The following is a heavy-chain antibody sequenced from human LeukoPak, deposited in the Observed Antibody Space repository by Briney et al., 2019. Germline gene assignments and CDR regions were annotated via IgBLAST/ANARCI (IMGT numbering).Heavy chain of an antibody. CDR1: GFTFSSYG. Sequence: GGSLRLSCAASGFTFSSYGMHWVRQAPGKGLEWVAFIRYDGSNKYYADSVKGRFTISRDNSKNTLYLQMNSLRAEDTAVYYCAKDPWGSYHYFDYWGQGTLVTVSS. CDR3: AKDPWGSYHYFDY. V-gene: IGHV3-30*02. J-gene: IGHJ4*02. D-gene: IGHD1-26*01. CDR2: IRYDGSNK.